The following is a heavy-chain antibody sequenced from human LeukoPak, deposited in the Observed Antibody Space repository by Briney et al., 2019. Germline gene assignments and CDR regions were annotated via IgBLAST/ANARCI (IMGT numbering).Heavy chain of an antibody. Sequence: ASVKVSCKASGYTFTGYYMHWVRQAPGQGIEWMGWINPNSGGTNYAQKFQGRVTMTRDTSISTAYMELSRLRSDDTAVYYCARRGYSGYDVDFDYWGQGTLVTVSS. D-gene: IGHD5-12*01. J-gene: IGHJ4*02. CDR1: GYTFTGYY. CDR2: INPNSGGT. V-gene: IGHV1-2*02. CDR3: ARRGYSGYDVDFDY.